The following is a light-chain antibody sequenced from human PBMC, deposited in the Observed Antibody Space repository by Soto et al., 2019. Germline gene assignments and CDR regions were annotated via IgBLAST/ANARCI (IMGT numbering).Light chain of an antibody. CDR2: SDV. CDR3: AAWDDSLNAVL. J-gene: IGLJ2*01. V-gene: IGLV1-44*01. CDR1: SSNIGANP. Sequence: QSVLTQPPSASGTTGQRVTISCSGSSSNIGANPVNWYRQVPGTAPTLLLYSDVQRPSGVPDRVAGSKSGTSASLAISGLQSEDGVDYFCAAWDDSLNAVLFGGGTKVTVL.